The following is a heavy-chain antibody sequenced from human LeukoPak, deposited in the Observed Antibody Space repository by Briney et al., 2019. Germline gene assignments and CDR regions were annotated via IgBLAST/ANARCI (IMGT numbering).Heavy chain of an antibody. CDR3: SRAREYYDILTGYSSYYFDY. CDR1: GFTVSSNY. Sequence: GGSLRLSCTDSGFTVSSNYMSWVRQAPGKGLEWVSVIYSGGSTYYADSVKGRFTISRDSSKNTLYLQMNSLRAEDTAVYYCSRAREYYDILTGYSSYYFDYWGQGTLVTVSS. J-gene: IGHJ4*02. V-gene: IGHV3-53*01. CDR2: IYSGGST. D-gene: IGHD3-9*01.